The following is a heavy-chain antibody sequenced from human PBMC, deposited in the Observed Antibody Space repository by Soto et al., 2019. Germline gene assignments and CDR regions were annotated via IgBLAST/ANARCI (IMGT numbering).Heavy chain of an antibody. CDR1: GESISSSSYY. J-gene: IGHJ4*02. D-gene: IGHD2-21*02. CDR3: ARQRTTVVTQAYFDH. Sequence: SETLSLTCIVSGESISSSSYYWGWIRQPPGKGLEWIGSIYYSGGTYYNPSFKSRVTISIDTSKNQFSLKLSSVTATDTAVYYCARQRTTVVTQAYFDHWGQGALVTVSS. V-gene: IGHV4-39*01. CDR2: IYYSGGT.